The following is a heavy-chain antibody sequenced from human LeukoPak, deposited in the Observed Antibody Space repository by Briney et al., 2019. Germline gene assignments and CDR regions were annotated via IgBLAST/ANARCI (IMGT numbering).Heavy chain of an antibody. D-gene: IGHD6-19*01. CDR1: GYTFSNYW. CDR2: IYPTDSNT. V-gene: IGHV5-51*01. CDR3: ARHYSSGSDAFDI. J-gene: IGHJ3*02. Sequence: GESLKISCKGSGYTFSNYWIGWVRQMPGKGLEWMGIIYPTDSNTRYSPSFQGQVTISADKSISTAYLQWSSLKASDTAMYYCARHYSSGSDAFDIWGQGTMVTVSS.